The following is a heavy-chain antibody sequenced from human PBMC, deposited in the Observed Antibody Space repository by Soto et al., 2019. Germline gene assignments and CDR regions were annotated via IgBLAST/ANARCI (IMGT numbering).Heavy chain of an antibody. CDR3: GSFYICSSTSCNLVEYYYGMGV. D-gene: IGHD2-2*01. CDR2: IYYSGST. Sequence: SETLSLTCTVSGGSISSSSYYWGWIRQPPGKGLEWIGSIYYSGSTYYNPSLKSRVTISVDTSKNQFSLKLSSVTAADTAVYYCGSFYICSSTSCNLVEYYYGMGVWGQGTTVTVSS. CDR1: GGSISSSSYY. V-gene: IGHV4-39*01. J-gene: IGHJ6*02.